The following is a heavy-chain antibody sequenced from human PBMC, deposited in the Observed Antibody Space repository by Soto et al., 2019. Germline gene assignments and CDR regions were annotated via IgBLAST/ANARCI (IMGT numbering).Heavy chain of an antibody. D-gene: IGHD4-17*01. CDR2: IHSDGST. J-gene: IGHJ4*02. Sequence: EVQLVESGGGLVQPGGSLRFSCAASGFTVSNNYITWVRQAPGKGLEWVSVIHSDGSTYYADSVKGRFTIPRHNSKDTVYLQMNSLRPEDTAVYYCTRDHYGDSSYYFDYWGQGTLVTVSS. CDR1: GFTVSNNY. CDR3: TRDHYGDSSYYFDY. V-gene: IGHV3-53*04.